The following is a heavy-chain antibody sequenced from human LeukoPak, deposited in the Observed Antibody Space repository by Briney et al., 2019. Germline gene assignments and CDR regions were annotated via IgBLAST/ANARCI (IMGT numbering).Heavy chain of an antibody. J-gene: IGHJ5*02. D-gene: IGHD3-22*01. Sequence: SETLSLTCTVSGGSISSYYWSWIRQPPGKGVEWIGYIYYSGSTNYNPSLKSRVTISVDTSKNQFSLKLSSVTAADTAVYYCASASSGYSDAVDWFDPWGQGTLVTVSS. V-gene: IGHV4-59*01. CDR3: ASASSGYSDAVDWFDP. CDR2: IYYSGST. CDR1: GGSISSYY.